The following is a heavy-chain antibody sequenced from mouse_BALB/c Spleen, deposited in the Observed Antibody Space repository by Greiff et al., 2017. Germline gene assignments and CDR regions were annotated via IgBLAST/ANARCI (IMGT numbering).Heavy chain of an antibody. CDR3: ARNTMITTKFAY. D-gene: IGHD2-4*01. CDR2: IYPGGGYT. V-gene: IGHV1-63*02. J-gene: IGHJ3*01. Sequence: QVHVKQSGAELVRPGTSVKISCKASGYTFTNYWLGWVKQRPGHGLEWIGDIYPGGGYTNYNEKFKGKATLTADTSSSTAYMQLSSLTSEDSAVYFCARNTMITTKFAYWGQGTLVTVSA. CDR1: GYTFTNYW.